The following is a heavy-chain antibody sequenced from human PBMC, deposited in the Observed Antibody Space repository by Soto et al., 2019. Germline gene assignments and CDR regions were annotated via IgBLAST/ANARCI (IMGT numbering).Heavy chain of an antibody. V-gene: IGHV4-59*08. J-gene: IGHJ4*02. CDR3: ARQGQDYDFWSGYHFDY. CDR1: GGSISSYY. CDR2: IYYSGST. D-gene: IGHD3-3*01. Sequence: PSETLSLTCTVSGGSISSYYWSWIRQPPGKGLEWIGYIYYSGSTNYNPSLKSRVTISVDTSKNQFSLKLRSVTAADTAVYYCARQGQDYDFWSGYHFDYWGQGTLVTVSS.